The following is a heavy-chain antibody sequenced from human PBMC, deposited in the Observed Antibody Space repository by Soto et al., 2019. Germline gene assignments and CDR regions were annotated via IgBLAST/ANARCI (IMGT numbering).Heavy chain of an antibody. CDR1: GFTFSRDA. D-gene: IGHD5-18*01. J-gene: IGHJ4*02. CDR2: ISSNGGST. CDR3: ARNNPGYSLDY. Sequence: EVQLVESGGGLVQPGGSLRLSCAASGFTFSRDAMHWVRQALGKGLEYVSVISSNGGSTYYANSVKGRFTISRDNSKNTLYLQMGSLRAEDMAVYYCARNNPGYSLDYWGQGTLVTVSS. V-gene: IGHV3-64*01.